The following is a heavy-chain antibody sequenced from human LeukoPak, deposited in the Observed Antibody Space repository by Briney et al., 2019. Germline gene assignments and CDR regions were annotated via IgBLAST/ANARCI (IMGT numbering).Heavy chain of an antibody. CDR3: ARDGGFDPDYYFDY. J-gene: IGHJ4*02. D-gene: IGHD3-16*01. CDR1: GGSISSGGYY. CDR2: IYYSGST. V-gene: IGHV4-31*03. Sequence: PSQTLSLTCTVSGGSISSGGYYWSWIRQHPGKGLEWIGYIYYSGSTYYNPSLKSRVTISVDTSKNQFSLKLSSVTAADTAVYYCARDGGFDPDYYFDYWGQGTLVTVSS.